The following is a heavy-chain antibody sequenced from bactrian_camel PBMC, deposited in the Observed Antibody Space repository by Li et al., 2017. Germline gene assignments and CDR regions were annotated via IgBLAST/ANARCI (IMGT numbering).Heavy chain of an antibody. Sequence: QVQLVESGGGSVQSGGSLRLSCVASGYTVSGNCMGWFRQAPGKEREGVAAISRTGSSTYYAEYVRGRFTISRDTAKNTVYLQLNNLKPEDTAVYYCAADQIPATWGGRPRAKSGCPQYRYSGQGTQVTV. J-gene: IGHJ4*01. CDR2: ISRTGSST. D-gene: IGHD3*01. CDR3: AADQIPATWGGRPRAKSGCPQYRY. CDR1: GYTVSGNC. V-gene: IGHV3-3*01.